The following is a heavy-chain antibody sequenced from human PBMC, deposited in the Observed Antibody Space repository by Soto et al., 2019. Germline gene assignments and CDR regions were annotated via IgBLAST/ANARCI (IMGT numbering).Heavy chain of an antibody. V-gene: IGHV1-18*01. Sequence: QVQLVQSGAEVEKPGASVKVSCKASGYTFTSYGISWVRQAPGQGLEWMGWISAYNGNTNYAQKLQGRVTMTTDTSTSTAYMELRSLRSDDTAVYYCARARTPYYYDSSDAMGAFDIWGQGTMVTVSS. CDR3: ARARTPYYYDSSDAMGAFDI. CDR2: ISAYNGNT. D-gene: IGHD3-22*01. CDR1: GYTFTSYG. J-gene: IGHJ3*02.